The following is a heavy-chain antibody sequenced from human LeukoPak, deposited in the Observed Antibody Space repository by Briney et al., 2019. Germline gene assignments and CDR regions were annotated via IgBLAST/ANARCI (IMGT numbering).Heavy chain of an antibody. D-gene: IGHD3-10*01. Sequence: PSETLSLTCTVSGSSISSSSYYWGWIRQPPGKGLEWIGSIYYSGSTYYNPSLKSRVTISVDTSKNQFSLKLSSVTAADTAVYYCGYYLYYGMDVWGQGTTVTVSS. CDR2: IYYSGST. CDR3: GYYLYYGMDV. V-gene: IGHV4-39*01. J-gene: IGHJ6*02. CDR1: GSSISSSSYY.